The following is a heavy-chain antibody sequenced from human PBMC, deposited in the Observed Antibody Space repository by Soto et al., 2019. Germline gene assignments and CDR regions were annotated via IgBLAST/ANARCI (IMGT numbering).Heavy chain of an antibody. CDR1: GYTFIDYA. CDR2: ISTSTGIT. V-gene: IGHV1-18*01. J-gene: IGHJ4*02. CDR3: ARERNWGCEY. Sequence: ASVKVSCKASGYTFIDYAISWVRQAPGQGLETVGWISTSTGITDYPQKLQGRVTVTMDTSTSTAYMELRSLGSDDTAVYYCARERNWGCEYWGQGTLVTVSS. D-gene: IGHD3-16*01.